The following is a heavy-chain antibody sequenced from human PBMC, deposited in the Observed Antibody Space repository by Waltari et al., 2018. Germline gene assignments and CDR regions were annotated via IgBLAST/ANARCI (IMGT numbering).Heavy chain of an antibody. CDR3: ARDLPGYCSGGSCYPS. Sequence: QVQLQESGPGLVKPSETLSLTCTVSGGSISSHYWSWIRQPPGKGLEWIGYIYYSGSTNYNPSLKSRVTISVDTSKNQFSLKLSSVTAADTAVYYCARDLPGYCSGGSCYPSWGQGTLVTVS. CDR1: GGSISSHY. D-gene: IGHD2-15*01. CDR2: IYYSGST. J-gene: IGHJ5*02. V-gene: IGHV4-59*11.